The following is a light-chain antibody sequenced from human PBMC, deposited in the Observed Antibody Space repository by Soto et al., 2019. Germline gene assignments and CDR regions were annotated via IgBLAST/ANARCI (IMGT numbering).Light chain of an antibody. V-gene: IGLV3-21*04. CDR3: QVWDSPIPHRV. Sequence: SYELTQPPSVSVAPGETARITCGGDNIGIKSVHWYQQRPGQAPVLVIYYDTDRPSGIPERFSGSNSGNTATLTITRVEAGDEADYYCQVWDSPIPHRVFGGGTKVTVL. J-gene: IGLJ3*02. CDR2: YDT. CDR1: NIGIKS.